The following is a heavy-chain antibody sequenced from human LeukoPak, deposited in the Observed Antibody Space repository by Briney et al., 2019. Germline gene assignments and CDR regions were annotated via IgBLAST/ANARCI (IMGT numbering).Heavy chain of an antibody. V-gene: IGHV3-7*01. Sequence: GGSLRLSCAASGFTFGSYWMSWVRQAPGKGLEWVAIIKSDGGEKYYVDSVKGRFIISRDNAKDSLYLQMNSPRADDTAVYYCARHPARGTTDYWGQGTLVTVSS. J-gene: IGHJ4*02. CDR3: ARHPARGTTDY. CDR1: GFTFGSYW. CDR2: IKSDGGEK. D-gene: IGHD1-14*01.